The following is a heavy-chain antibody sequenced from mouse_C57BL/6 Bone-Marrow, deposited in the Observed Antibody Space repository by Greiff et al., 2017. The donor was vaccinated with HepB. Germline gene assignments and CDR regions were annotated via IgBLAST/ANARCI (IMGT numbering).Heavy chain of an antibody. D-gene: IGHD1-1*01. Sequence: EVMLVESGGGLVQPGGSLSLSCAASGFTFTDYYMSWVRQPPGKALEWLGFIRNKANGYTTEYSASVKGRFTISRDNSQSILYLQMNALRAEDSATYYGARERPLRGSSYFWYFDVWGTGTTVTVSS. CDR3: ARERPLRGSSYFWYFDV. CDR2: IRNKANGYTT. V-gene: IGHV7-3*01. J-gene: IGHJ1*03. CDR1: GFTFTDYY.